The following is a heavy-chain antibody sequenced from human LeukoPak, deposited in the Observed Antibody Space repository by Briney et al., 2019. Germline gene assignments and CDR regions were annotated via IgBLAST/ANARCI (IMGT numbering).Heavy chain of an antibody. D-gene: IGHD2/OR15-2a*01. V-gene: IGHV5-51*01. CDR2: IYPGDSDT. CDR3: ARQISDYGYGMDV. J-gene: IGHJ6*02. Sequence: GGALQISCKGSGYSFTSYWIGWVRQVPGKGLEWMGIIYPGDSDTRYSPSFQGQVTISADKSISTAYLQWSSLKASDTAMYYCARQISDYGYGMDVWGQGTTVTVSS. CDR1: GYSFTSYW.